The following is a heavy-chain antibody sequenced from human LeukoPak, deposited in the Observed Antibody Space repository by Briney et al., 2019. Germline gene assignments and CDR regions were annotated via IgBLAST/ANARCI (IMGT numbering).Heavy chain of an antibody. CDR3: ARGGYYGSGNDFRFDP. J-gene: IGHJ5*02. Sequence: ETLSLTCTVSGGSISSSNYYWGWIRQPPGKGLEWIASIYYSGSTYYNPSLKSRVTISVETSKNQFSLKLKSVTAADTAVYYCARGGYYGSGNDFRFDPWGQGTLVTVSS. D-gene: IGHD3-10*01. CDR1: GGSISSSNYY. CDR2: IYYSGST. V-gene: IGHV4-39*07.